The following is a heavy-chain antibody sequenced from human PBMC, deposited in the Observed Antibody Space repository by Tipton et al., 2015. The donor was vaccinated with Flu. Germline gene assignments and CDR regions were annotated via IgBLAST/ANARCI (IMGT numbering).Heavy chain of an antibody. D-gene: IGHD2-15*01. J-gene: IGHJ4*02. CDR1: GFTFSGYG. V-gene: IGHV3-15*01. Sequence: SLRLSCAASGFTFSGYGIHWVRQAPGQGLEWVGRIRSATDGGTAEYAAPVKGRFTISRDDSKNTLYLQTNSLKIEDTGVYYCTARYCSGGSCYSDDFFDYWGQGTLVTVSS. CDR2: IRSATDGGTA. CDR3: TARYCSGGSCYSDDFFDY.